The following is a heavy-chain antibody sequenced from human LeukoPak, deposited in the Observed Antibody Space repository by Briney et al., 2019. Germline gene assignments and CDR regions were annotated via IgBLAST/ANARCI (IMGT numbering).Heavy chain of an antibody. CDR3: ARGYYGDDYYYYMDV. CDR1: GYTFTDYY. D-gene: IGHD4-17*01. CDR2: INPNSGGT. V-gene: IGHV1-2*02. J-gene: IGHJ6*03. Sequence: GASVKVSCKASGYTFTDYYMHWVRQAPGQGLEWMGWINPNSGGTNYAQKFQGRVTMTRDTSISTAYMELSSLRSEDTAVYYCARGYYGDDYYYYMDVWGKGTTVTVSS.